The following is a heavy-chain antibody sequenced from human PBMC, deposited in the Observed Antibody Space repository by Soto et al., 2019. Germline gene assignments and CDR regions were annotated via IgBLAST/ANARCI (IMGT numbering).Heavy chain of an antibody. Sequence: SETLSLTCTVSGGSVSSGSYYWSWIRQPPRQGLQWIGYILYSGATNYNPYLKSRVSISVDTSKNQFSLKMSSVTSADTAVYYCARDLVIAAAPGAGWFDSWGQGTQVTVSS. CDR1: GGSVSSGSYY. CDR3: ARDLVIAAAPGAGWFDS. J-gene: IGHJ5*01. V-gene: IGHV4-61*01. CDR2: ILYSGAT. D-gene: IGHD6-13*01.